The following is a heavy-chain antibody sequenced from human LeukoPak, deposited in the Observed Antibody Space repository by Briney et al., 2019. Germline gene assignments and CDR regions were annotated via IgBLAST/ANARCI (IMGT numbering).Heavy chain of an antibody. CDR2: ISGSGGST. V-gene: IGHV3-23*01. J-gene: IGHJ4*01. CDR1: GFIFSSYA. D-gene: IGHD6-13*01. Sequence: GGSLRLSCAASGFIFSSYAMSWLRRAPGKGLEWVSAISGSGGSTYYGLSVKGRFTLPRDNSKNTLYLQMNSLRAEYTAVYYCAKDRVSWYYFDYCGEGTLVTVSS. CDR3: AKDRVSWYYFDY.